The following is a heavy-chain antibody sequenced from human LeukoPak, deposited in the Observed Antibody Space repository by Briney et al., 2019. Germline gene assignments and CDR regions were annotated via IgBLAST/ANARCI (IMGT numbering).Heavy chain of an antibody. V-gene: IGHV4-59*01. D-gene: IGHD2-21*01. J-gene: IGHJ3*02. CDR3: ARLFEVVDAFDI. Sequence: PSETLSPTCTVSGGSISSYYWSWIRQPPGKGLEWIGYIYYSGSTNYNPSLNSRVTISVDASKNQFSLKLSSVTAADTAVYYCARLFEVVDAFDIWGQGTMVTVSS. CDR2: IYYSGST. CDR1: GGSISSYY.